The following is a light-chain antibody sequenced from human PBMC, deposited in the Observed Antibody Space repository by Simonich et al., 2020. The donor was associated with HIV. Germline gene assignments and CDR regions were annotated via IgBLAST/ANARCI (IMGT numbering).Light chain of an antibody. CDR1: QSVSYNS. Sequence: EIVLTQSPGTLSLSPGERATLSGRASQSVSYNSLAWYQQKPGQAPRLLIYGTSSRATVIPDRCSGSGSGTDFTLTISRLEPEDFAVYYCQQYANSPRTFGQGTKVEIK. CDR2: GTS. J-gene: IGKJ1*01. CDR3: QQYANSPRT. V-gene: IGKV3-20*01.